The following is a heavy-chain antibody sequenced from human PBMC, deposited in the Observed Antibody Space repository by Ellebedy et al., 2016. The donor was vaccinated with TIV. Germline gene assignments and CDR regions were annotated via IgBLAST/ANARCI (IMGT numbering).Heavy chain of an antibody. J-gene: IGHJ6*02. CDR3: ARDGAYGDYAPGQYGMDV. CDR1: GFSFSSYW. D-gene: IGHD4-17*01. V-gene: IGHV3-7*03. CDR2: IYQDGSAK. Sequence: GGSLRLSCAVSGFSFSSYWMSWVRQAPGKGLEWVANIYQDGSAKHYADSVKGRFTISRDNAKNSLYLEMNSLRADDTAVYYCARDGAYGDYAPGQYGMDVWGQGTTVIVS.